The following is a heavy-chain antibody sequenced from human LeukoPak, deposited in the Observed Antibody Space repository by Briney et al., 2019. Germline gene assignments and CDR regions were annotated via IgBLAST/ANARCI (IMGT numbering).Heavy chain of an antibody. D-gene: IGHD3-3*01. Sequence: ASVTVSCKASGGTFSSYAISWVRQAPGQGLEWMGGIIPIFGTANYAQKFQGRVTITADESTSTAYMELSSLRSEDTAVYYCARARTIFGVVIGFDPWGQGTLVTVSS. CDR3: ARARTIFGVVIGFDP. J-gene: IGHJ5*02. CDR2: IIPIFGTA. V-gene: IGHV1-69*13. CDR1: GGTFSSYA.